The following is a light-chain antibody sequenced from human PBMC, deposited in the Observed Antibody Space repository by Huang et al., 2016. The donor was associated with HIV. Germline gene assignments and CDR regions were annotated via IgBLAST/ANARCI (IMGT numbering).Light chain of an antibody. Sequence: EIVMSQSPVTLSVSLGERGTLLCRASPSVSSNLTWYQQKPGQSPRLLIYGASTRATRVPARFSGSGSGTELTLTISILQSEDFALYYCQQYNNWPPITFGQGTRREIK. V-gene: IGKV3-15*01. CDR1: PSVSSN. J-gene: IGKJ5*01. CDR2: GAS. CDR3: QQYNNWPPIT.